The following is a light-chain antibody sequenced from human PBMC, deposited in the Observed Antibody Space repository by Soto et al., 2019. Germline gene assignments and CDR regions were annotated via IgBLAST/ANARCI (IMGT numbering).Light chain of an antibody. CDR2: KAS. Sequence: DIQMTQSPSTLSGSVGARVTITCLSSQTISSCLALYQQKPGKAPKLLIYKASTLKSEVPARFSGSGSGTEFTLTISSLQPDDFATYYCQRYNSYSEAFGQGTKVDIK. CDR1: QTISSC. CDR3: QRYNSYSEA. V-gene: IGKV1-5*03. J-gene: IGKJ1*01.